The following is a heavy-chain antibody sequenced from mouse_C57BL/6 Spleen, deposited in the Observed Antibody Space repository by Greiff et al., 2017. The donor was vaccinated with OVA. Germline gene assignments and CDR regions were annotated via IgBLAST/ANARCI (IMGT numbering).Heavy chain of an antibody. D-gene: IGHD1-1*01. V-gene: IGHV5-17*01. Sequence: EVHLVESGGGLVKPGGSLKLSCAASGFTFSDYGMHWVRQAPEKGLEWVAYISSGSSTIYYADTVKGRFTISRDNAKNTLFLQMTSLRSEDTAMYYCARGNYGSSYVYFDYWGQGTTLTVSS. CDR2: ISSGSSTI. J-gene: IGHJ2*01. CDR3: ARGNYGSSYVYFDY. CDR1: GFTFSDYG.